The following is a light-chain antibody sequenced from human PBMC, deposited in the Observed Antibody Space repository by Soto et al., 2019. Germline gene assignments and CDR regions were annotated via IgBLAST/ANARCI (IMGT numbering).Light chain of an antibody. J-gene: IGLJ1*01. Sequence: QSALTQPASVSGSPGQSITISCTGTSSDVGGYDYVSWYQQHPGKAPTLMIYDVTNRPSGVSNRFSGSKSGNTASLTISGLQAEDEADYYCISYASINTYVFGTGTKLTVL. V-gene: IGLV2-14*01. CDR3: ISYASINTYV. CDR1: SSDVGGYDY. CDR2: DVT.